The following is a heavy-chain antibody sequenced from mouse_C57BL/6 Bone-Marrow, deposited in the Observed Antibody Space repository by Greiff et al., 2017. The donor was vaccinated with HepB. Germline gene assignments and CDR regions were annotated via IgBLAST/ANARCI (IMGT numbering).Heavy chain of an antibody. V-gene: IGHV1-76*01. CDR1: GYTFTDYY. J-gene: IGHJ4*01. CDR3: ARKRGFTTVVATDYAMDY. D-gene: IGHD1-1*01. CDR2: IYPGSGNT. Sequence: QVQLQQSGAELVRPGASVKLSCKASGYTFTDYYINWVKQRPGQGLEWIARIYPGSGNTYYNEKFKGKATLTAEKSSSTAYMQLSSLTSEDSAVYFCARKRGFTTVVATDYAMDYWGQGTSVTVSS.